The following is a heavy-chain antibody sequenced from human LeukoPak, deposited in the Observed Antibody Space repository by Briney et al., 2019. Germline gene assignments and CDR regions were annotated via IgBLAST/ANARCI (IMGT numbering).Heavy chain of an antibody. Sequence: SGTLSLTCAVYGGSFSGYYWSWIRQPPGKGLEWIGEINHSGSTNYNPSLKGRVTISVDTSKNQFSLKLSSVTAADTAVYYCARSPYYDFWSGYPYNWFDPWGQGTLVTVSS. J-gene: IGHJ5*02. D-gene: IGHD3-3*01. V-gene: IGHV4-34*01. CDR1: GGSFSGYY. CDR3: ARSPYYDFWSGYPYNWFDP. CDR2: INHSGST.